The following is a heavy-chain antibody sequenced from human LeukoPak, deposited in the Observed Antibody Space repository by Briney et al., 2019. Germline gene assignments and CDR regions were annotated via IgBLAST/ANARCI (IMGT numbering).Heavy chain of an antibody. V-gene: IGHV4-34*01. CDR1: GGSFSGYY. Sequence: SETLSLTCAVYGGSFSGYYWSWIRQPPGKGLEWIGEINHSGSTNYNPSLKSRVTISVDTSKNQFSLKLSSVTAADTAVYYCARMSSGYHGWFDPWGQGTLVTVSS. D-gene: IGHD3-22*01. CDR2: INHSGST. J-gene: IGHJ5*02. CDR3: ARMSSGYHGWFDP.